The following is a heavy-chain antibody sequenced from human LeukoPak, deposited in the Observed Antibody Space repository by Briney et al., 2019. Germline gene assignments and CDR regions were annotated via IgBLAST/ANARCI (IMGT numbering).Heavy chain of an antibody. CDR3: ARRQYSSSWYFDY. D-gene: IGHD6-13*01. CDR1: GGSISSYY. Sequence: PSETLSLTCTVSGGSISSYYWSWIRQPPGKGLEWIGYIYYSGSTNYNPSLKSRVTISVDTSKNQFSLKLSSVTAADTAVYYCARRQYSSSWYFDYWGQGTPVTVSS. J-gene: IGHJ4*02. V-gene: IGHV4-59*01. CDR2: IYYSGST.